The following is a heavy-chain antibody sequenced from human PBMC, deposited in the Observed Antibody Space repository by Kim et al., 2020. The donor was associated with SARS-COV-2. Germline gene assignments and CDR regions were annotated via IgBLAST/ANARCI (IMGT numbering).Heavy chain of an antibody. CDR3: ARSRAAAGATGRILTRYWYLDL. D-gene: IGHD6-13*01. CDR2: IYTSGST. V-gene: IGHV4-61*02. Sequence: SETLSLTCTVSGGSISSGSYYWSWIRQPAGKGLEWIGRIYTSGSTNYNPSLKSRVTISVDTSKNQFSLKLSSVTAADTAVYYCARSRAAAGATGRILTRYWYLDLWGRGTLVTVSS. CDR1: GGSISSGSYY. J-gene: IGHJ2*01.